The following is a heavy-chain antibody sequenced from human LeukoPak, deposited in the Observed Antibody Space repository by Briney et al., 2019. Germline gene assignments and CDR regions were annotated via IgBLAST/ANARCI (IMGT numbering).Heavy chain of an antibody. D-gene: IGHD3-10*01. CDR2: VYYSGTT. CDR1: GGSTSSYY. CDR3: ARLLVRGAIYYFDL. V-gene: IGHV4-59*01. Sequence: SETLSLTCTVSGGSTSSYYWSWIRQPPGKGLEWIGYVYYSGTTKYNPSLKSGVIISVDTSKNQFSLELSSVTPADTAVYYCARLLVRGAIYYFDLWGRGALVTVSS. J-gene: IGHJ2*01.